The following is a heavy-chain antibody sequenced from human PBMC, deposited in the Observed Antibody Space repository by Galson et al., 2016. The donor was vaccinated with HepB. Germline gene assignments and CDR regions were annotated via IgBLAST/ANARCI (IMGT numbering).Heavy chain of an antibody. CDR2: ITHEGDPI. CDR1: RGSLTGYN. D-gene: IGHD2-8*02. Sequence: SLRLSCAASRGSLTGYNVNWVRQGPGQGLHWLAHITHEGDPIYNTDYVRGRFTISRDDSKRTAALQMGSLGPDDTGVYYCARIGRGFTGGNGFDPWGQGTLVIVSS. J-gene: IGHJ5*02. CDR3: ARIGRGFTGGNGFDP. V-gene: IGHV3-30*04.